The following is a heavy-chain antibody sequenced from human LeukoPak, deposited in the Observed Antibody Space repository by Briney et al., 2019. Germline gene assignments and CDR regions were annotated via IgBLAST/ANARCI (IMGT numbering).Heavy chain of an antibody. V-gene: IGHV4-61*02. Sequence: PSQTLSLTCTVSGGSISSGSYYWSWIRQPAGKGLEWIGRIYTSGSTNYNPSLKSRVTISVDTSKNQFSLKLSSVTAAGTAVYYCARPYSSGWNDAFDIWGQGTMVPVSS. CDR2: IYTSGST. CDR3: ARPYSSGWNDAFDI. D-gene: IGHD6-19*01. J-gene: IGHJ3*02. CDR1: GGSISSGSYY.